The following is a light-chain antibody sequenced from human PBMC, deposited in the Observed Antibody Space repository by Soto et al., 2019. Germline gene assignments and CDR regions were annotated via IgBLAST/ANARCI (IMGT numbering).Light chain of an antibody. V-gene: IGLV1-51*01. CDR3: GTWDSSLSAYV. CDR2: DNS. CDR1: SSSIGKNY. J-gene: IGLJ1*01. Sequence: QSVLTQPPSVSAAPGQKVTISCSGSSSSIGKNYVSWYQQLPGTAPKLLISDNSKRPSGIPDRFSGSKSGTSATLGITGLQTGDEADYYCGTWDSSLSAYVFGTGTKLTVL.